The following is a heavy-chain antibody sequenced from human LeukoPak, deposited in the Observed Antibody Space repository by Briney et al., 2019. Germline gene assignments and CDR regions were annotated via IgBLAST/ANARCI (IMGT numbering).Heavy chain of an antibody. CDR2: INPNSGGT. CDR3: ARGGYYGSHIDNWFDP. D-gene: IGHD3-10*01. J-gene: IGHJ5*02. V-gene: IGHV1-2*04. CDR1: GYTFTGYY. Sequence: ASVKVSCKASGYTFTGYYMHWARQAPGQGLEWMGLINPNSGGTNYAQKFQGWVTMTRDTSISTAYMELSRLRSDDTAVYYCARGGYYGSHIDNWFDPWGQGTLVTVSS.